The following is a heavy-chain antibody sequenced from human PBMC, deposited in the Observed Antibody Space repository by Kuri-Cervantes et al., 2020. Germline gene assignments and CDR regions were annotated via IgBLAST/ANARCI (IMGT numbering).Heavy chain of an antibody. CDR1: GFTCSNYA. D-gene: IGHD1-26*01. V-gene: IGHV3-30-3*01. CDR2: ISHDGSNK. J-gene: IGHJ4*02. Sequence: GESLKISCAASGFTCSNYAMHWVRQAPGKGLEWVAVISHDGSNKYFEDSVKGRFTISRDNSKNTLYLQRNSLRAEDTAVYYCAKDIRRPSTGIVGATTGDYWGQGTLVTVSS. CDR3: AKDIRRPSTGIVGATTGDY.